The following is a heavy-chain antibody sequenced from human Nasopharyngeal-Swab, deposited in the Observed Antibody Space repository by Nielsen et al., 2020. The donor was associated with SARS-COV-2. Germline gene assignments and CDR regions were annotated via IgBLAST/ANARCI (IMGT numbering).Heavy chain of an antibody. CDR2: IYHSGST. Sequence: SEPLSLTFAVSGSSISSGYYCGWTRQPPGKWLGCIGSIYHSGSTYYNPSLKRRVTISVDTSKNQFPLKLSSVTAADTAVYYCARIVVVPAASVRIRGWFDPWGQGTLVTVSS. CDR3: ARIVVVPAASVRIRGWFDP. V-gene: IGHV4-38-2*01. CDR1: GSSISSGYY. D-gene: IGHD2-2*01. J-gene: IGHJ5*02.